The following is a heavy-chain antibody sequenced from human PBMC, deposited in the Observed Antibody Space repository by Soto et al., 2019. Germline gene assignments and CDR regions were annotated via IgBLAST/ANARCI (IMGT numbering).Heavy chain of an antibody. CDR3: ARLSPITIIVVLGPLAI. D-gene: IGHD3-22*01. J-gene: IGHJ3*02. Sequence: RGESLKISCKGSGYSFTSYWIGWVLQIPGKGLEWMGIIYPGDSDTRYSPSFQGQVTISADKSISTAYLQWSSLKASDTAMYYCARLSPITIIVVLGPLAIRAQRTTVPVSS. V-gene: IGHV5-51*01. CDR2: IYPGDSDT. CDR1: GYSFTSYW.